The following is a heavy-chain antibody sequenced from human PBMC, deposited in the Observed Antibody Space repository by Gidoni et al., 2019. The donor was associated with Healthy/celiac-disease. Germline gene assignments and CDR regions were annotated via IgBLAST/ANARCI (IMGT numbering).Heavy chain of an antibody. CDR2: ISGSGGST. J-gene: IGHJ3*02. V-gene: IGHV3-23*01. D-gene: IGHD3-10*01. CDR3: AKGTGRPHDAFDI. CDR1: GFPFSSYA. Sequence: EVQLLESGGGLVQPGGSLRLSCAAPGFPFSSYAMSWVRQAPGKGLEWVSGISGSGGSTYYADSVKGRFTISRDNSKNTLYLQMNSLRAEDTAVYYCAKGTGRPHDAFDIWGQGTMVTVSS.